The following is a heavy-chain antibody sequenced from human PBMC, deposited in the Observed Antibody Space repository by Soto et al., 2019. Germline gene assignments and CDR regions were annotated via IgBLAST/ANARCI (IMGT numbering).Heavy chain of an antibody. V-gene: IGHV3-23*01. CDR3: TVEQQH. D-gene: IGHD5-18*01. Sequence: LESGGRLVRPGGSLRLSCAASGFNLTNYVMSWFRQAPGKGLEWVSGITGSGDTYYRDSVEGRFTISRDNSKNKLYLQLNNVRVEDTALSYCTVEQQHWGLGTLVTVSS. CDR2: ITGSGDT. J-gene: IGHJ1*01. CDR1: GFNLTNYV.